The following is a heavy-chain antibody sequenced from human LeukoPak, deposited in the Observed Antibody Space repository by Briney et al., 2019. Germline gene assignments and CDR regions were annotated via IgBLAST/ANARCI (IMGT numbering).Heavy chain of an antibody. Sequence: GASVKVSCRASGYTFTTYGLSWVRQAPGQGLEWMGWISSYIGRTDYAQKFQGRLTMTTDTSTNIAYMELRSLTSDDTAVYFCARERITMIVVVTLDAFDIWGQGTMVTVSS. D-gene: IGHD3-22*01. J-gene: IGHJ3*02. CDR1: GYTFTTYG. CDR2: ISSYIGRT. V-gene: IGHV1-18*01. CDR3: ARERITMIVVVTLDAFDI.